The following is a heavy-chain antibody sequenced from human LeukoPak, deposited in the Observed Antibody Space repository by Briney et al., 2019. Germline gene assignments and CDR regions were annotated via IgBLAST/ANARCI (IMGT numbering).Heavy chain of an antibody. J-gene: IGHJ5*02. CDR1: GYSINSGYN. Sequence: SETLSLTCTVSGYSINSGYNWGWIRQPAGKGLEWIGRIYTSGSTNYNPSLKSRVTMSVDTSKNQFSLKLSSVTAADTAVYYCAREWGYYYGSGSYERNWFDPWGQGTLVTVSS. CDR3: AREWGYYYGSGSYERNWFDP. V-gene: IGHV4-4*07. CDR2: IYTSGST. D-gene: IGHD3-10*01.